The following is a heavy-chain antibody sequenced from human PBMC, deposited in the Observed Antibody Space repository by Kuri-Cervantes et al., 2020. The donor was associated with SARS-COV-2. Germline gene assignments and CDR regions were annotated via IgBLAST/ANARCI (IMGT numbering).Heavy chain of an antibody. CDR3: ARGHDFWSGYSDSDYYYYGMDV. D-gene: IGHD3-3*01. CDR2: IGTAGDT. Sequence: GESLKISCAASGFTFSSYDMHWVRQATGKGLEWVSAIGTAGDTYYPGSVKGRFTISRENAKNSLYLQMNSLRAGDTAVYYCARGHDFWSGYSDSDYYYYGMDVWGQGTTVTVSS. V-gene: IGHV3-13*01. CDR1: GFTFSSYD. J-gene: IGHJ6*02.